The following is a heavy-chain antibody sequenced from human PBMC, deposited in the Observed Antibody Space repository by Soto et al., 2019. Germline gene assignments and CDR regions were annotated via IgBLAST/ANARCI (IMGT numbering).Heavy chain of an antibody. D-gene: IGHD3-22*01. V-gene: IGHV1-2*02. CDR2: IDPKSGDT. CDR3: GRDYGKSGYDYFDP. Sequence: ASVMVSCKASEYSFTGHYLHWVRQAPGQGLEWMGWIDPKSGDTNYAQKFRDRVTMTSDTSISTAYLDLSSLRPDDPAVYYCGRDYGKSGYDYFDPRGKGTLVTASS. CDR1: EYSFTGHY. J-gene: IGHJ5*02.